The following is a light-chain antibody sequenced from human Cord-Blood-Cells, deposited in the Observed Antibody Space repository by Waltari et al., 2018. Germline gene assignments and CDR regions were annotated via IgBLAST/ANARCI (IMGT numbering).Light chain of an antibody. V-gene: IGLV2-14*01. CDR3: SSYTSSSTV. Sequence: QSALTQPASVSGSPGQSITIPCTGTSSDVGGYNYVSWYQQHPAKAPKLMIYEVSNRPSGVSNRFSGSKSGNTASLTISGLQAEDEADYYCSSYTSSSTVFGTGTKVTVL. CDR2: EVS. J-gene: IGLJ1*01. CDR1: SSDVGGYNY.